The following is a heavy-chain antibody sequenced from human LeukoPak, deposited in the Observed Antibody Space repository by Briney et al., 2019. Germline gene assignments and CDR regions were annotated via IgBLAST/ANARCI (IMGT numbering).Heavy chain of an antibody. V-gene: IGHV3-53*04. D-gene: IGHD3-10*01. J-gene: IGHJ4*02. Sequence: GGSLRLSCAASGFTVRSNYMSWVRQAPGKGLEGVSVIYSGGSTYYADSVKGRFTISRHNSKNTLYLQMNSLRAEDTAVYYCARNMVQGHWYFDYWGQGTLVTVSS. CDR3: ARNMVQGHWYFDY. CDR1: GFTVRSNY. CDR2: IYSGGST.